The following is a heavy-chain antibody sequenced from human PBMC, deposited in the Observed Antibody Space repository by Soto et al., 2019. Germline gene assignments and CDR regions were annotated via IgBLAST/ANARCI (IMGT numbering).Heavy chain of an antibody. J-gene: IGHJ4*02. Sequence: SETLSLTCTVSGGSLSSYYWSWIRQPPGKGLEWIGYIYYSGSTNYNPSLKSRVTISVDTSKNQFSLKLSSVTAADTAVYYCAREGAVAGKRFDYWGQGTLVNVSS. CDR2: IYYSGST. V-gene: IGHV4-59*01. CDR1: GGSLSSYY. D-gene: IGHD6-19*01. CDR3: AREGAVAGKRFDY.